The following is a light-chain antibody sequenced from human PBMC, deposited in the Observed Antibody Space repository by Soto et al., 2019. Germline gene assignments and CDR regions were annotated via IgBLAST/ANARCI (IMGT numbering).Light chain of an antibody. CDR3: QQSYSTPYT. J-gene: IGKJ2*01. V-gene: IGKV1-39*01. CDR2: AAS. Sequence: DIQMTQSPSSLSASVGDRVTITCRESQSISSYLNWYQQKPGKAPKLLIYAASSLQSGVPSRFSGSESGTDFTLTISSLQPEDFATYYCQQSYSTPYTFGQVTTLAIK. CDR1: QSISSY.